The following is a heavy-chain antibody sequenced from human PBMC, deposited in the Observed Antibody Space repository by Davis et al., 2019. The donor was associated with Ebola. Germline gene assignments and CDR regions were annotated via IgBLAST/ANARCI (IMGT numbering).Heavy chain of an antibody. V-gene: IGHV5-51*01. CDR3: ARRSYGDYDY. J-gene: IGHJ4*02. Sequence: GESLKISCKGSGYRFTNYWIGWVRQMPGKGLEWMGIIFPGDSDIRYSPSFQGQVTISADKSINTAYLQWSSLKASDTAMYYCARRSYGDYDYWGQGTLVTVSS. CDR2: IFPGDSDI. D-gene: IGHD4-17*01. CDR1: GYRFTNYW.